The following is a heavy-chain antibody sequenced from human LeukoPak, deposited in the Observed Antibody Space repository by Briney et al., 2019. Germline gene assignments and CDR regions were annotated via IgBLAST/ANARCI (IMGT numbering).Heavy chain of an antibody. V-gene: IGHV3-64*01. CDR2: ISSNGGST. CDR3: AREPDGDTKLGTLVY. CDR1: GFTFRSYA. D-gene: IGHD4-17*01. J-gene: IGHJ4*02. Sequence: PGGSLRLSCAASGFTFRSYAMHWVRQAPGKGLEYVSAISSNGGSTYYANSVKGRFTISRDNSKNTLYLQMGSLRADDMAVYYCAREPDGDTKLGTLVYWGRGTLVTVSS.